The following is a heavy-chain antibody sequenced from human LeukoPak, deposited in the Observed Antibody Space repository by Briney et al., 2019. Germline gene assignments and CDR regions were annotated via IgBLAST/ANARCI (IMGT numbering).Heavy chain of an antibody. CDR2: TIPIFGTA. Sequence: SVKVSCKASGGTFSSYAIGWVRQAPGQGLEWMGGTIPIFGTANYAQKFQGRVTITADESTSTAYMELSSLRSEDTAVYYCARGDIVVVPAAIAPGYYYYYMDVWGKGTTVTVSS. V-gene: IGHV1-69*13. CDR1: GGTFSSYA. CDR3: ARGDIVVVPAAIAPGYYYYYMDV. J-gene: IGHJ6*03. D-gene: IGHD2-2*01.